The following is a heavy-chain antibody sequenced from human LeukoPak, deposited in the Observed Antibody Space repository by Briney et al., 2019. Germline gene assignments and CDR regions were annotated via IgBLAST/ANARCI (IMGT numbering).Heavy chain of an antibody. CDR3: ARGPDGYKLYYFDY. V-gene: IGHV4-30-4*01. J-gene: IGHJ4*02. CDR1: GGSISSGDYY. CDR2: IYYSAST. D-gene: IGHD5-24*01. Sequence: PSQTLSLTCTVSGGSISSGDYYWSWIRQPPGKGLEWIGSIYYSASTYYNPSLKSRVTISVDTSKNQFSLKLSSVTAADTAVYYCARGPDGYKLYYFDYWGQGTLVTVSS.